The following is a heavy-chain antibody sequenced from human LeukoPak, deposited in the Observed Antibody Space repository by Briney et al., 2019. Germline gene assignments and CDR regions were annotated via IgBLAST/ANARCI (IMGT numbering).Heavy chain of an antibody. CDR3: ASSLRPTYYYDSSGYYYELGY. D-gene: IGHD3-22*01. V-gene: IGHV4-34*01. CDR1: GGSFSGYY. J-gene: IGHJ4*02. Sequence: SETLSLTCAVYGGSFSGYYWSWIRQPPGKGLEWIGEINHSGSTNYNPSLKSRVTISVDTSKNQFSQKLSSVTAADTAVYYCASSLRPTYYYDSSGYYYELGYWGQGTLVTVPS. CDR2: INHSGST.